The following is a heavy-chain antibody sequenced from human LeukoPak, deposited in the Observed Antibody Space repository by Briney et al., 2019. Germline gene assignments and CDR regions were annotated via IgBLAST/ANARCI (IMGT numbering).Heavy chain of an antibody. CDR2: LPYTGKT. CDR3: SEGYFEPFDH. Sequence: SETLSLTCVVSGASVSTSHWNWIRQLPGKGLEWIGCLPYTGKTDYNPSLTSRVTISLGTSENQVSLKLRSVTAADTAVYYCSEGYFEPFDHWGQGTLVTVSS. CDR1: GASVSTSH. D-gene: IGHD2/OR15-2a*01. J-gene: IGHJ4*02. V-gene: IGHV4-59*02.